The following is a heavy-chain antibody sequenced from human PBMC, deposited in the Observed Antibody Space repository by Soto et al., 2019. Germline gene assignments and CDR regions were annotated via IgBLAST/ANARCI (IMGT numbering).Heavy chain of an antibody. CDR2: VYWDDDK. V-gene: IGHV2-5*02. Sequence: QITLKESGPTLVKPTQTLTLTCTFSGLSLSTIGEGVGWIRQPPRKALEWLALVYWDDDKRYSPSLKSRLTITKDTSVNQVVLTMTNMGPVDTATDYCVQTRCGGDCLQSYSSHSYYGLDVWGQGTTVTVSS. CDR3: VQTRCGGDCLQSYSSHSYYGLDV. CDR1: GLSLSTIGEG. J-gene: IGHJ6*02. D-gene: IGHD2-21*02.